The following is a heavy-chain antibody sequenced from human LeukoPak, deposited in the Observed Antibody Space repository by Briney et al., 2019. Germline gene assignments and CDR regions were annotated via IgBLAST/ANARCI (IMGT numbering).Heavy chain of an antibody. CDR2: IIPILGIA. D-gene: IGHD6-13*01. Sequence: ASVKVSCKASGGTFSSYAISWVRQAPGQGLEWMGRIIPILGIANYAQKFQGRVTITADKSTSTAYMELSSLRSEDTAVYYCARISSSSWYFNWFDPWGQGTLVTVSS. V-gene: IGHV1-69*04. J-gene: IGHJ5*02. CDR1: GGTFSSYA. CDR3: ARISSSSWYFNWFDP.